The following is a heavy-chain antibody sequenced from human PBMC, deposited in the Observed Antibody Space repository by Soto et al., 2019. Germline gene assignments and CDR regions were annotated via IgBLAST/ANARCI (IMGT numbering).Heavy chain of an antibody. CDR3: ARGQVVAAQH. D-gene: IGHD2-15*01. Sequence: SETLSLTCAVSGGSISSGGDSWSWIRQPPGKGLEWIGYIYHSGSTYYNPSLKSRVTISVDRSKNQFSLKLSSVTAADTAVYYCARGQVVAAQHWGQGTLVTVS. J-gene: IGHJ4*02. CDR2: IYHSGST. V-gene: IGHV4-30-2*01. CDR1: GGSISSGGDS.